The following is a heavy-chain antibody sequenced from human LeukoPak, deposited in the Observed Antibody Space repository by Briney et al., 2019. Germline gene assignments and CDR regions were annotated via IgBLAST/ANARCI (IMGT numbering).Heavy chain of an antibody. CDR2: IWYDGSNK. J-gene: IGHJ6*02. D-gene: IGHD3-22*01. V-gene: IGHV3-33*01. CDR1: GFTFRSYG. CDR3: ARDSLDYYDSRGYYYVPPGGMDV. Sequence: GGSLRLSCAASGFTFRSYGMHWVRQAPAKALEGAAVIWYDGSNKYYADAVKRRFTISRENSRNTLYLQMNSLRAEDTAVYYCARDSLDYYDSRGYYYVPPGGMDVWGQGTTVTVSS.